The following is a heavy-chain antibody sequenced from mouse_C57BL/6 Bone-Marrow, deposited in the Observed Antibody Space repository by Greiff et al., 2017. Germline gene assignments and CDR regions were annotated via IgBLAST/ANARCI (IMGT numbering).Heavy chain of an antibody. V-gene: IGHV5-6*01. J-gene: IGHJ4*01. CDR1: GFTFSSYG. D-gene: IGHD2-5*01. CDR3: ASAYYSNYETMDY. CDR2: ISSGGSYT. Sequence: EVQLVESGGDLVKPGGSLKLSCAASGFTFSSYGMSWVRQTPDKRLEWVATISSGGSYTYYPDSVKGRFTISRDNAKNTLYLQMSSLKSEDTSMYYCASAYYSNYETMDYWGQGTSVTVSS.